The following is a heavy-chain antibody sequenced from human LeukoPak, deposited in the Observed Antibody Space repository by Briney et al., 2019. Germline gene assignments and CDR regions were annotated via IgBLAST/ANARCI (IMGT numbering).Heavy chain of an antibody. D-gene: IGHD3-3*01. CDR3: AKHLPARFWDGLDV. V-gene: IGHV3-30*18. Sequence: GGSLRLSCAASGFTSSNYAMHWVRQAPGKGLEWVAVISYDGTNKYYADSVKGRFTISRDNSKNTLYVQMNSLRAEDTAIYYCAKHLPARFWDGLDVWGQGTTVTVSS. CDR1: GFTSSNYA. CDR2: ISYDGTNK. J-gene: IGHJ6*02.